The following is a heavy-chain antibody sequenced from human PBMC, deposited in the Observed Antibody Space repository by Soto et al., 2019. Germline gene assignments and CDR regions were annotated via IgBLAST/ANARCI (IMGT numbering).Heavy chain of an antibody. CDR1: GFTVSSNY. Sequence: GGSLRLSCAASGFTVSSNYVSWVRQAPGKGLEWVSVIYSGGSTYYADSVKGRFTISRDNAKNTLYLQMNSLRAEDTAVYYCARPRYDSTGTPFDHWSLGTLVTVSS. CDR2: IYSGGST. J-gene: IGHJ4*02. CDR3: ARPRYDSTGTPFDH. V-gene: IGHV3-66*04. D-gene: IGHD3-22*01.